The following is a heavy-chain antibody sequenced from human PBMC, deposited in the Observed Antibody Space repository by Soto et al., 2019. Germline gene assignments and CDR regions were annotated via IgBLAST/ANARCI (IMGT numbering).Heavy chain of an antibody. J-gene: IGHJ4*02. CDR1: GYTYTNYW. D-gene: IGHD6-19*01. Sequence: GESLKISCKASGYTYTNYWLGWVRQMPGKGLEWMGILYPGDSDTRYSPSFEGQVTISADKSITTAYLQWSSLRASDTAMYYCARLHSGTARPDYWGQGTQVTGSS. CDR2: LYPGDSDT. CDR3: ARLHSGTARPDY. V-gene: IGHV5-51*01.